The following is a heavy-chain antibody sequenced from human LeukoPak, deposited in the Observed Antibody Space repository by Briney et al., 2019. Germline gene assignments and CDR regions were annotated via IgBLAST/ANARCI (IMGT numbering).Heavy chain of an antibody. J-gene: IGHJ4*02. CDR3: ASLSKYYYESRGFFDY. D-gene: IGHD3-22*01. CDR1: GGSFSGYY. V-gene: IGHV4-34*01. Sequence: SETLSLTCAVYGGSFSGYYWGWIRQPPGKGLEYIGSISYSGSTYYNPSLKSRVTISVDTSKKQFSLKLSSVTAADTAVYYCASLSKYYYESRGFFDYWGQGTLVTVSS. CDR2: ISYSGST.